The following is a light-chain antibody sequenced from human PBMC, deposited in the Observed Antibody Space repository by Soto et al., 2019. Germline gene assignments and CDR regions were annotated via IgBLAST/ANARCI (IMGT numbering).Light chain of an antibody. J-gene: IGKJ4*01. CDR2: GAS. CDR3: QQLNKYPST. V-gene: IGKV1-9*01. Sequence: DIQMTQSPSSLSASVGDRVTITCRASQSVNTYLHWYQQKAGQAPKLLIYGASTLQSGVPSRFSGSGSGTDFTLTISSLQPEDFATYYCQQLNKYPSTFGGGTKVDIK. CDR1: QSVNTY.